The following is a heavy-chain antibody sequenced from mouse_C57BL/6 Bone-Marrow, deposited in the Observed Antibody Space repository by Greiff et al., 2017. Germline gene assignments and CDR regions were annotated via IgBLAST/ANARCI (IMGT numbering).Heavy chain of an antibody. V-gene: IGHV14-4*01. D-gene: IGHD2-4*01. CDR2: IDPVNGDT. CDR3: TTYCDYDECFAY. J-gene: IGHJ3*01. Sequence: VQLQQSGAELVRPGASVKLSCTASGFNIKDDYMHWVKQRPEQGLEWIGWIDPVNGDTEYAPKFQGKATITADTSSNTAYLQLTSLTSVDTAVYYCTTYCDYDECFAYWGQGTLVTVSA. CDR1: GFNIKDDY.